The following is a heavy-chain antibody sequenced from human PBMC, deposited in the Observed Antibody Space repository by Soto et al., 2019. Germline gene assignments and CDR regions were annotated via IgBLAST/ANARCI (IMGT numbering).Heavy chain of an antibody. CDR2: IYYTGST. D-gene: IGHD2-2*01. CDR1: AGSISRYS. Sequence: DTLPLTCTGSAGSISRYSKSWIRPPPGKGLEWLCYIYYTGSTNYNPSLKSRLTISVDTSKNQFSLKLSSVTAADTAVYYCAKHVVFVSGGSSFPFWGQGILVTVS. J-gene: IGHJ4*02. CDR3: AKHVVFVSGGSSFPF. V-gene: IGHV4-59*08.